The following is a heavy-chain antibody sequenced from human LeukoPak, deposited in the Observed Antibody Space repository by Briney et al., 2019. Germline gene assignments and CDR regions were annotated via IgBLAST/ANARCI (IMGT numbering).Heavy chain of an antibody. D-gene: IGHD6-19*01. J-gene: IGHJ3*02. CDR1: GFTFSSYA. V-gene: IGHV3-23*01. CDR3: AKGSTYSSGWHDPDDAFDI. Sequence: PGGSLRLSCSASGFTFSSYAMSWVRQAPGKGLEWVSAISGSGGSTYYADSVKGRFTISRDNSKNTLYLQMNSLRAEDTAVYYCAKGSTYSSGWHDPDDAFDIWGQGTMVTVSS. CDR2: ISGSGGST.